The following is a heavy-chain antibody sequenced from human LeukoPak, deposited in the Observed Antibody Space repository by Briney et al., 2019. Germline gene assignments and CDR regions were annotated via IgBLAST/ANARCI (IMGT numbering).Heavy chain of an antibody. CDR1: GYTFTGYY. V-gene: IGHV1-2*02. Sequence: ASVKVSCKASGYTFTGYYMHWVRQAPGQGLEWMGWINPNSGGTNYAQKLQGRVTMTRDTSISTAYMELSRLRSDDTAVYYCARRGVRAIPAAHFDYWGQGTLVTVSS. J-gene: IGHJ4*02. CDR2: INPNSGGT. D-gene: IGHD2-2*01. CDR3: ARRGVRAIPAAHFDY.